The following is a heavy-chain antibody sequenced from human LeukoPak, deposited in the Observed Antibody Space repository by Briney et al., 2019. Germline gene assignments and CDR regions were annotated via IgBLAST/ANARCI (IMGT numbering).Heavy chain of an antibody. V-gene: IGHV1-8*01. D-gene: IGHD4-11*01. CDR2: MNPNSGNT. J-gene: IGHJ3*02. Sequence: GASVKVSCKASGYTFTSYDINWVRQATGQGLEWMGWMNPNSGNTGYAQKFQGRVTMTRNTSISTAYMELSSLRSEDTAVYYCARVGFMTTVTTHAFDIWGQGTMVTVSS. CDR1: GYTFTSYD. CDR3: ARVGFMTTVTTHAFDI.